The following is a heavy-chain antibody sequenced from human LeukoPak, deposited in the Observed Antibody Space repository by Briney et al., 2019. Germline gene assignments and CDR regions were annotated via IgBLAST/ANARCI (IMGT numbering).Heavy chain of an antibody. V-gene: IGHV3-30*02. CDR2: IRYDGSNK. CDR1: GFTFSSFG. D-gene: IGHD3-9*01. J-gene: IGHJ4*02. Sequence: PGGSLRLSCAASGFTFSSFGMHWVRQAPGKGLEGVAFIRYDGSNKYYADSVKGRFTISRDNSKNMLYLQMNSLRAEDTAVYYCAKEAVRGYFVGVGPTYYFDYWGQGTLVTVSS. CDR3: AKEAVRGYFVGVGPTYYFDY.